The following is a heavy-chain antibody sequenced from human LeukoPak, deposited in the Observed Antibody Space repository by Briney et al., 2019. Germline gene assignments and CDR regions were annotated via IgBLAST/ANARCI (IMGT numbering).Heavy chain of an antibody. CDR2: IYYSGNT. CDR1: GDSISSTNYN. J-gene: IGHJ4*01. CDR3: ARQTWIQLWFLDY. V-gene: IGHV4-39*01. Sequence: SETLSLTCTVSGDSISSTNYNWDWIRQPPGKGLEWIGSIYYSGNTYYNPSLKSRVTISIDTSKNQFSLKLSSMTAADTAVYYCARQTWIQLWFLDYWGHGTLVTVSS. D-gene: IGHD5-18*01.